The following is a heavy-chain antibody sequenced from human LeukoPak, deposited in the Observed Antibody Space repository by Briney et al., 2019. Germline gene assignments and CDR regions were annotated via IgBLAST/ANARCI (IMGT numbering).Heavy chain of an antibody. D-gene: IGHD5-18*01. CDR2: IYYSGST. V-gene: IGHV4-39*01. CDR1: GDSITSGSYY. Sequence: SETLSLTCTVSGDSITSGSYYWGWIRQPPGKGLEWIGSIYYSGSTYYNPSLKSRVTISVYTSKNQFSLRLRFVTAADTAVYYCARPVGGYTYGYFDYWGQGTLVTVSS. CDR3: ARPVGGYTYGYFDY. J-gene: IGHJ4*02.